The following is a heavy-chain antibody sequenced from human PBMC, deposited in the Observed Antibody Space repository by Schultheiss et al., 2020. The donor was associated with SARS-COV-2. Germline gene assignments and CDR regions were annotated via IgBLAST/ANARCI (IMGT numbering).Heavy chain of an antibody. J-gene: IGHJ1*01. CDR1: GFTFSAYW. D-gene: IGHD3-22*01. CDR3: ARTYYYDSSGYYGIQH. V-gene: IGHV3-21*01. CDR2: ISSSGGST. Sequence: GGSLRLSCAASGFTFSAYWMHWVRQVPGKGLVWVSTISSSGGSTYYADSVKGRFAISRDNAKNSLYLQMNSLRAEDTAVYYCARTYYYDSSGYYGIQHWGQGTLVTVSS.